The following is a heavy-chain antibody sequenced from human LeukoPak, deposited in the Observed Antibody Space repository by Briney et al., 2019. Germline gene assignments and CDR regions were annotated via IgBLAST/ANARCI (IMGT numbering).Heavy chain of an antibody. CDR2: IWYDGSNK. D-gene: IGHD6-19*01. J-gene: IGHJ4*02. CDR3: ARDPGVRWLVGFDY. V-gene: IGHV3-33*01. Sequence: GTSLRLSCAASGFAFSGYGMHWVRQAPGKGLEWVADIWYDGSNKYYEDSVKGRFTISRDNSKNTLYLQMNSLRAEDTAVYYCARDPGVRWLVGFDYWGQGTLVTVSS. CDR1: GFAFSGYG.